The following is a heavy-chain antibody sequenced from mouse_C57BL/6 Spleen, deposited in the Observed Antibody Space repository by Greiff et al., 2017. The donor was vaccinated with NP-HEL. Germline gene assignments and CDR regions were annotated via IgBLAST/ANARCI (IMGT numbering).Heavy chain of an antibody. J-gene: IGHJ4*01. CDR3: ARDRENYYGTPYYAMDY. CDR2: ISDGGSYT. Sequence: EVQLVESGGGLVKPGGSLKLSCAASGFTFSSYAMSWVRQTPEKRLEWVATISDGGSYTYYPDNVKGRFTISRDNAKNNLYLQMSHLKSEDTAMYYCARDRENYYGTPYYAMDYWGQGTSVTVSS. CDR1: GFTFSSYA. V-gene: IGHV5-4*01. D-gene: IGHD1-1*01.